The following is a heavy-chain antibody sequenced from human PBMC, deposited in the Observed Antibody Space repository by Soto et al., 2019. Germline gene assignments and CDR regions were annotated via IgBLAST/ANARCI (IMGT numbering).Heavy chain of an antibody. J-gene: IGHJ6*02. CDR2: ISYDGSNK. CDR3: VKDGSSGWPYYYGMDV. D-gene: IGHD6-19*01. Sequence: VESGGGVVQPGRSLRLSCAASGFTFSSYGMHWVRQAPGKGLEWVAVISYDGSNKYYADSVKGRFTISRDNSKNTLYLQMSSLRAEDTAVYYCVKDGSSGWPYYYGMDVWGQGTTVTVSS. V-gene: IGHV3-30*18. CDR1: GFTFSSYG.